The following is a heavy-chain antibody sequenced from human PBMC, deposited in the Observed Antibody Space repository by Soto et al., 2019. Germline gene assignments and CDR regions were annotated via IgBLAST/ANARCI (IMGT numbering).Heavy chain of an antibody. V-gene: IGHV3-30*18. J-gene: IGHJ4*02. CDR1: GFTFSSYG. CDR3: AKDFEGLRLGELPPDY. D-gene: IGHD3-16*01. Sequence: LRLSCAASGFTFSSYGMHWVRQAPGKGLEWVAVISYDGSNKYYADSVKGRFTISRDNSKNTLYLQMNSLRAEDTAVYYCAKDFEGLRLGELPPDYWGQGTLVTVSS. CDR2: ISYDGSNK.